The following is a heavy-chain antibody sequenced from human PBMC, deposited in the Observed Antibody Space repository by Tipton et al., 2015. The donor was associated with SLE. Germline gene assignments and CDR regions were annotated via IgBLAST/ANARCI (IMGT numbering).Heavy chain of an antibody. J-gene: IGHJ6*02. Sequence: SLRLSCAASGFTFSDYYMSWIRQAPGKGLDWVSYISSSSSYTNYADSVKGRFTISRDNAKNSLYLQMNSLRAEDTAMYYCARDHTMVRGVDYYYGMDVWGQGTTVTVSS. CDR2: ISSSSSYT. CDR1: GFTFSDYY. CDR3: ARDHTMVRGVDYYYGMDV. D-gene: IGHD3-10*01. V-gene: IGHV3-11*05.